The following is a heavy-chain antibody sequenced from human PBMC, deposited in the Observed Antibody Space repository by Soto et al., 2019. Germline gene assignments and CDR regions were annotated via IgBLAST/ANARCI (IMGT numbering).Heavy chain of an antibody. CDR2: INAGNGNT. J-gene: IGHJ5*02. CDR3: ASGYGGPIGWFDP. V-gene: IGHV1-3*01. CDR1: GYTFTSYA. D-gene: IGHD3-16*01. Sequence: QVQLVQSGAEVKKPGASVKVSCKASGYTFTSYAMHWVRQAPGHRLEWMGWINAGNGNTKYSQKFQGRVTITRDTSANTAYMERSSLRSEDTAVYYCASGYGGPIGWFDPWGQGTLVTVSS.